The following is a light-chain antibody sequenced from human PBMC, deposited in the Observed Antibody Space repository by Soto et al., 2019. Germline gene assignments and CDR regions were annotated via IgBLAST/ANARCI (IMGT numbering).Light chain of an antibody. J-gene: IGKJ1*01. CDR2: NSS. Sequence: ETVLTQSPATLAFSPLEGAALSCMASQSVRSNYLAWYQQKPGQAPRLLIYNSSTRATGIPDRFSGSGSGTDFTLTISRLEPEDFALYYCQQYRELPQTFGQGTKVDIK. V-gene: IGKV3-20*01. CDR1: QSVRSNY. CDR3: QQYRELPQT.